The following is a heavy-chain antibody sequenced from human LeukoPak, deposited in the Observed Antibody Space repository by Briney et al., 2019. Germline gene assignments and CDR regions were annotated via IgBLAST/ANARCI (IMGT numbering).Heavy chain of an antibody. V-gene: IGHV1-2*02. CDR1: GYTFTGFY. D-gene: IGHD3-22*01. CDR2: INPNSGGT. Sequence: ASVKVSCKPSGYTFTGFYIHWVRQAPGQGLEWMGWINPNSGGTNYAEKFQGRVTMTRDTPISTAHMELSRLRSDDTAVYYCARVAYYDSSGYPYYFDYWGQGTLVTVSS. CDR3: ARVAYYDSSGYPYYFDY. J-gene: IGHJ4*02.